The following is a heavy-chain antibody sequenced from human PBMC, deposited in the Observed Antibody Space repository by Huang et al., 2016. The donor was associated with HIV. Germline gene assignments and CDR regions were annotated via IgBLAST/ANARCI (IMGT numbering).Heavy chain of an antibody. V-gene: IGHV3-21*01. D-gene: IGHD6-19*01. J-gene: IGHJ4*02. CDR2: ISGSSSYK. Sequence: EVQLVESGGGLVKPGGSLRLSCAASGFTFSIYSMNWVRQAPGKGLEWVVSISGSSSYKYFADPVKGRFTIFRDNAKNSLYLQMNSLRAEDTAVYYCARDEPDGVAGTHFDYWGQGTLVTVSS. CDR1: GFTFSIYS. CDR3: ARDEPDGVAGTHFDY.